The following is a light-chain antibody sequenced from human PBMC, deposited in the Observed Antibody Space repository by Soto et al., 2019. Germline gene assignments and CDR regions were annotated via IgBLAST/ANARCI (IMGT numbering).Light chain of an antibody. CDR3: QQYFNWWT. Sequence: IVLTQSPATLSVSLGERATLSCRASHNVDINLAWYQQRPGQAPRLLVYGASTRATDIPARFSGSGSGTVFTLTISSLQSEDFAIYYCQQYFNWWTFGQGTKVDIK. V-gene: IGKV3-15*01. CDR1: HNVDIN. J-gene: IGKJ1*01. CDR2: GAS.